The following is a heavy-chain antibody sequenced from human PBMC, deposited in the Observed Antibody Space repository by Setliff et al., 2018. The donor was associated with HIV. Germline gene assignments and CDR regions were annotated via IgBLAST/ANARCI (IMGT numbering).Heavy chain of an antibody. J-gene: IGHJ6*02. V-gene: IGHV3-7*01. CDR3: AKDRHGDYFHYYGMDV. CDR2: IKQDGSEK. CDR1: GAPLSGYY. Sequence: ETLSLTCTVSGAPLSGYYLNWIRQPPGKGLEWVANIKQDGSEKYYVDSVKGRFTISRDNAKNSLYLQMNSLRAEDTAVYYCAKDRHGDYFHYYGMDVWGQGTTVTVSS. D-gene: IGHD4-17*01.